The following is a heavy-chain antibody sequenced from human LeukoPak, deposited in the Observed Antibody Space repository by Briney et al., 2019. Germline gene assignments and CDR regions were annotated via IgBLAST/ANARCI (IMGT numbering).Heavy chain of an antibody. J-gene: IGHJ4*02. CDR1: GGPISSYY. CDR2: IYYSGST. V-gene: IGHV4-59*01. Sequence: PSETLSLTCTVSGGPISSYYWSWIRQPPGKGLEWIGYIYYSGSTNYNPSLKSRVTISVDTSKNQLSLKLSSLTAADTAVYYCASSIPNYYDSSGHLVYWGQGTLVTVSS. CDR3: ASSIPNYYDSSGHLVY. D-gene: IGHD3-22*01.